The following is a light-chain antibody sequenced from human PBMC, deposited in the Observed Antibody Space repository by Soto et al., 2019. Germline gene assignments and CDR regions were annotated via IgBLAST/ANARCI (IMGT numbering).Light chain of an antibody. CDR1: HDISNY. J-gene: IGKJ4*01. V-gene: IGKV1-33*01. CDR3: QQYDNLPLT. Sequence: DIQMTQSPSSLSASVGDSVTITCQASHDISNYLNWYQQKPGKAPKLLIYDASNLETGVPSRFSGSGSGTDFTFTISSLQPEDIATYYCQQYDNLPLTFGGGTKVDIK. CDR2: DAS.